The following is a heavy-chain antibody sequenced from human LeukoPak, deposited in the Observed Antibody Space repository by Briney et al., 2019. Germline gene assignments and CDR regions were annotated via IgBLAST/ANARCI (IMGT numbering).Heavy chain of an antibody. Sequence: PSETLSLTCTVSGGSISSYYWRWIRQPPGKGLEWIGYIYYSGSTNYNPSLKSRVTISVDTSKNQFSLKLSSVTAADTAVYYCARDYVSGWDHYWFDPWGQGTLVTVSS. J-gene: IGHJ5*02. V-gene: IGHV4-59*01. CDR3: ARDYVSGWDHYWFDP. CDR2: IYYSGST. CDR1: GGSISSYY. D-gene: IGHD6-19*01.